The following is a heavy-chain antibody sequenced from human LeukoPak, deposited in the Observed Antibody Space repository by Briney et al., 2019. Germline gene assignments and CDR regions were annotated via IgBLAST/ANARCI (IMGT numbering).Heavy chain of an antibody. CDR2: IKQDGSEK. V-gene: IGHV3-7*01. J-gene: IGHJ4*02. CDR1: GFTFSSYW. CDR3: ASYTDTSTYYDFWSGYYAFRY. Sequence: GGSLRLSCAASGFTFSSYWMSWVRQAPGKGLEWVANIKQDGSEKYYVDSVKGRFTISRDNAKNSLYLQMNSLRAEDTAVYYCASYTDTSTYYDFWSGYYAFRYWGQGTLVTVSS. D-gene: IGHD3-3*01.